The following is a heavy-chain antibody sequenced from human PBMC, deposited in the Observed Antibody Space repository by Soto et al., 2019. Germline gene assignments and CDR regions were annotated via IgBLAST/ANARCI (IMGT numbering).Heavy chain of an antibody. D-gene: IGHD2-15*01. V-gene: IGHV1-24*01. Sequence: ASVKVSCKASGYTFTSYGISWVRQAPGQGLEWMGGFGPDDGKTIYAQKFQGRVTMTEDISTDTAYMELSSLRSEDTAVYYCATTGVLGYCSGGSCYSRWYFDLWGRGTLVTVSS. CDR1: GYTFTSYG. CDR2: FGPDDGKT. J-gene: IGHJ2*01. CDR3: ATTGVLGYCSGGSCYSRWYFDL.